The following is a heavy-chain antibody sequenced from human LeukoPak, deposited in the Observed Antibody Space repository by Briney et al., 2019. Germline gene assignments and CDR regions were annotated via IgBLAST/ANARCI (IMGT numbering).Heavy chain of an antibody. J-gene: IGHJ4*02. CDR1: GFTFSSYS. CDR2: ISWNSGSI. CDR3: AKGKGITMPLFDY. D-gene: IGHD3-10*01. V-gene: IGHV3-9*01. Sequence: GGSLRLSCAASGFTFSSYSMNWVRQAPGKGLEWVSGISWNSGSIGYADSVKGRFTISRDNAKNSLYLQMNSLRAEDTALYYCAKGKGITMPLFDYWGQGTLVTVSS.